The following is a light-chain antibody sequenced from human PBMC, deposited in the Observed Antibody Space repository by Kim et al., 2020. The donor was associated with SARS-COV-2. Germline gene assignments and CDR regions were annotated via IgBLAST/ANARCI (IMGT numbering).Light chain of an antibody. CDR1: SSDVGSYNH. CDR2: DVS. Sequence: QSALTQPRAVSGSPGQSVTISCTGTSSDVGSYNHVSWYQQHPGTAPKLMIYDVSQRPSGVPERFSGSKAGNTASLTISGLQAEDEADYYCCSSAGGYPWVFGGGTQLTVL. CDR3: CSSAGGYPWV. V-gene: IGLV2-11*01. J-gene: IGLJ3*02.